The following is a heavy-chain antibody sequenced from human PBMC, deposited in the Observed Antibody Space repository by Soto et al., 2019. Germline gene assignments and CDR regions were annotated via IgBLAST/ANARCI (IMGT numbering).Heavy chain of an antibody. D-gene: IGHD3-22*01. V-gene: IGHV1-18*01. CDR1: GYTFTSYG. J-gene: IGHJ5*02. CDR3: AGDEHQSSGYMHWFDP. Sequence: QVQLVQSGAEVKKPGASVKVSCKASGYTFTSYGISWVRQAPGQGLEWMGWISAYNGNTNYAQKLQGRVTMTTDTSPSTAYMERRSLRSDDTAVYYCAGDEHQSSGYMHWFDPWGQGTLVTVSS. CDR2: ISAYNGNT.